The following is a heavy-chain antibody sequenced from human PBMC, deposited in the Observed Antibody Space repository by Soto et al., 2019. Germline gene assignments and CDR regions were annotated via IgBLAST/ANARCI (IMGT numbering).Heavy chain of an antibody. D-gene: IGHD5-12*01. V-gene: IGHV3-30-3*01. Sequence: QVQLVESGGGVVQPGRSLRLSCAASGFTFSSYAMHWVRQAPGKGLEWVAVISYDGSNKYYADSVKGRFTISRDNSKNTLYLQMNSLRAEDTAVYYCARSGRDGYNYPFDYWGQGTLVTVSS. CDR2: ISYDGSNK. CDR3: ARSGRDGYNYPFDY. CDR1: GFTFSSYA. J-gene: IGHJ4*02.